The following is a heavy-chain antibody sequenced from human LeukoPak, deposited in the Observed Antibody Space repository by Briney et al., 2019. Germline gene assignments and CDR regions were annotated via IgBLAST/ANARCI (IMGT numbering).Heavy chain of an antibody. V-gene: IGHV3-23*01. CDR3: AKGTEVAGTSPLSFDY. Sequence: QPGGSLRLSCAASGFSFSSYVVSWLRQAPGKGLEWVSAVSGSGGSTYYADSVKGRFTISRDNSKNTLFLQMNSLRAEDTAVYYCAKGTEVAGTSPLSFDYWGQGTLVTVSS. D-gene: IGHD2-15*01. J-gene: IGHJ4*02. CDR1: GFSFSSYV. CDR2: VSGSGGST.